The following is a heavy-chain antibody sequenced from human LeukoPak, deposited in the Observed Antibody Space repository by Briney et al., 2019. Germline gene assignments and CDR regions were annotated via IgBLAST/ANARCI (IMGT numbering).Heavy chain of an antibody. CDR2: IKQDGSEK. Sequence: GGLRLSCAASGFTFSNYWMIWVRPAPGKGLEWVGNIKQDGSEKRYADSVRGRFSISRDNAQTSLSLQMNSLRAEDTAVYYCARASDPWLQLTWGQGTLVTVSS. D-gene: IGHD5-24*01. J-gene: IGHJ5*02. CDR1: GFTFSNYW. V-gene: IGHV3-7*05. CDR3: ARASDPWLQLT.